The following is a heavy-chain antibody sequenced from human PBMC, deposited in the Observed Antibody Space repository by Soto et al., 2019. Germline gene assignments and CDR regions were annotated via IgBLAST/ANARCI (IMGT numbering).Heavy chain of an antibody. CDR3: ARLPARGYCSGGSCRPTTAFDI. CDR1: GYSFTSYW. D-gene: IGHD2-15*01. Sequence: EESLKISCKGSGYSFTSYWIGWVRQMPGKGLEWMGIIYPGDSDTRYSPSFQGQVTISADKSISTAYLQWSSLKASDTAMYYCARLPARGYCSGGSCRPTTAFDIWGQVTMLAV. CDR2: IYPGDSDT. J-gene: IGHJ3*02. V-gene: IGHV5-51*01.